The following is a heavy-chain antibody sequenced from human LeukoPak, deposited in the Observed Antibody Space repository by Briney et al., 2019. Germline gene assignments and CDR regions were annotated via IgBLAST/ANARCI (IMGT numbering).Heavy chain of an antibody. J-gene: IGHJ3*02. CDR2: ISWDGGST. CDR3: AKGEIAVASDGAFDI. V-gene: IGHV3-43*01. CDR1: GFTFDDYT. D-gene: IGHD6-19*01. Sequence: GGSLRLSCAASGFTFDDYTMHWVRHAPGKGLEWVSLISWDGGSTYYADSVKGRFTISRDNSKNSLYLQMNSLRTEDTALYYCAKGEIAVASDGAFDIWGQGTMVTVSS.